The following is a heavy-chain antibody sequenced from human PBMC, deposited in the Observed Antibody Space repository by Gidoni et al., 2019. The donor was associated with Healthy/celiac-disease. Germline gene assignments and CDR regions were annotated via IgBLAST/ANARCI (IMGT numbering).Heavy chain of an antibody. Sequence: EVQLVESGGGLVQPGGSLKLSCAASGFTFSGPTMHWVRQASGRGLEWVGRSRSKANRYATAYAASVKGRFTISRDDSKNTAYLQMNSLKTEDTAVYYCTSTNYYDSSGYYTGFDYWGQGTLVTVSS. D-gene: IGHD3-22*01. J-gene: IGHJ4*02. CDR3: TSTNYYDSSGYYTGFDY. V-gene: IGHV3-73*02. CDR2: SRSKANRYAT. CDR1: GFTFSGPT.